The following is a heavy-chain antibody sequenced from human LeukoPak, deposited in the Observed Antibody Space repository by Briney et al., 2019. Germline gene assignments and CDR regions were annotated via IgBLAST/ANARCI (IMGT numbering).Heavy chain of an antibody. CDR2: IYSGGST. CDR1: GFTVSSNY. D-gene: IGHD3-10*01. Sequence: GGSLRLSCAASGFTVSSNYMSWVRQAPGKGLEWVSVIYSGGSTYYADSVKGRFTISRDNSKNTLYLQMNSVRAEDTAVYYCARDLWFGHNYGMDVWGQGTTVTVSS. J-gene: IGHJ6*02. CDR3: ARDLWFGHNYGMDV. V-gene: IGHV3-66*01.